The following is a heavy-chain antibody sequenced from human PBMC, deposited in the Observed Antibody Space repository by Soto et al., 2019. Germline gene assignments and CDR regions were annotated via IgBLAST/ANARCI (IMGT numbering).Heavy chain of an antibody. D-gene: IGHD2-8*02. V-gene: IGHV3-23*01. Sequence: PGGSLRLSCAASGFNFTFNAMTWVRQAPGKGLQWVSAILGNGEDTYYADSVKGRFTISRDSSKSTLFLQLDSLRVDDTAVYYCAIVLVSHVLTIWPDPWAQGTLVNV. CDR1: GFNFTFNA. J-gene: IGHJ5*02. CDR2: ILGNGEDT. CDR3: AIVLVSHVLTIWPDP.